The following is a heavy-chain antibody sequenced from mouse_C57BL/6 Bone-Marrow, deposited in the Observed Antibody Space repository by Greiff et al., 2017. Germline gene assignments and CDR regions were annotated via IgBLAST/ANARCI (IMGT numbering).Heavy chain of an antibody. Sequence: QVQLQQPGAELVMPGASVKLSCKASGYTFTSYWMHWVKQRPGQGLEWIGEIDPSDSYTNYNQKFKGKSTLTVDKSSSTAYMQLSSLTSEDSAVYYCARRPHFDDWGKGTTLTVSS. CDR3: ARRPHFDD. CDR2: IDPSDSYT. V-gene: IGHV1-69*01. J-gene: IGHJ2*01. CDR1: GYTFTSYW.